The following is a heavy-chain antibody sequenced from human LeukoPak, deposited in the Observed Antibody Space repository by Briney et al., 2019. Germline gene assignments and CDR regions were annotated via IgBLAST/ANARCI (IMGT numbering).Heavy chain of an antibody. CDR3: ARAPGGDSGSYYDGYYFDY. J-gene: IGHJ4*02. D-gene: IGHD1-26*01. Sequence: SETLSLTCAVSGGSISSGGYSWSWIRQPPGKGLEWIGYIYHSGSTYYNPSLKSRVTISVDRSKNQFSLKLSSVTAADTAVYYCARAPGGDSGSYYDGYYFDYWGQGTLVTVSS. CDR1: GGSISSGGYS. V-gene: IGHV4-30-2*01. CDR2: IYHSGST.